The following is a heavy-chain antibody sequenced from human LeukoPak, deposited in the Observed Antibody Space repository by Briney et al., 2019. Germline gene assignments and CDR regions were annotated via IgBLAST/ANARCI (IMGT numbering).Heavy chain of an antibody. CDR1: GYTFTSYD. CDR3: ARYGWELNFDY. V-gene: IGHV1-8*03. Sequence: ASVKVSRKASGYTFTSYDINWVRQATGQGLEWMGWMNPNSGNTGYAQKFQGRVTITRNTSISTAYMELSSLRSEDTAVYYCARYGWELNFDYWGQGTLVTVSS. J-gene: IGHJ4*02. D-gene: IGHD1-26*01. CDR2: MNPNSGNT.